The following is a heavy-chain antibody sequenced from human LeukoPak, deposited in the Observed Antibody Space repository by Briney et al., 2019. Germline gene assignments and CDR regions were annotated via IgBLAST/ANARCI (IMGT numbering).Heavy chain of an antibody. CDR2: IRYEGSNK. V-gene: IGHV3-30*02. Sequence: PGGSLRLSCAAPGFTFSSYGMHWVRQAPGKGLGWVAFIRYEGSNKYYAESVKGRFTTSRDNSKNTLYLQMNSLRTEDTAVYYCAKDHKYRIAAAGRGWYFDYWGQGTLVTVSS. CDR3: AKDHKYRIAAAGRGWYFDY. D-gene: IGHD6-13*01. CDR1: GFTFSSYG. J-gene: IGHJ4*02.